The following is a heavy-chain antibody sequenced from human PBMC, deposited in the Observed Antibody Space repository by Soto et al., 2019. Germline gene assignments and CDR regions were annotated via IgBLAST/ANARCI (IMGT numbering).Heavy chain of an antibody. Sequence: QVQLVQSGAEMKKPGSSVKVSCQSSGGTFNTYAMNWVRQAPGQGPEWMGDISPMFGAANYAPKFQGRVTITADESTGTSYMQLSSLTSEDTAPCFCAREVQVHTPAFVYWGQGTLVTVSS. V-gene: IGHV1-69*19. D-gene: IGHD3-10*01. CDR2: ISPMFGAA. CDR1: GGTFNTYA. J-gene: IGHJ4*02. CDR3: AREVQVHTPAFVY.